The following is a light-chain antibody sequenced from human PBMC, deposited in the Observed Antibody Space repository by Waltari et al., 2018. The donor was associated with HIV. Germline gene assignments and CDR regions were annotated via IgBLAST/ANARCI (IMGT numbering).Light chain of an antibody. Sequence: HSVLTQAPSVSGAPGQRVTISCSGSSSQIGAGYDVPWSQQRPGTAPKLLIYGDTNRPSGVPDRFSGSKSGTSASLVITGLQPEDEADYYCQSFDSSLSSSVVFGGGTKLTVL. V-gene: IGLV1-40*01. J-gene: IGLJ2*01. CDR1: SSQIGAGYD. CDR3: QSFDSSLSSSVV. CDR2: GDT.